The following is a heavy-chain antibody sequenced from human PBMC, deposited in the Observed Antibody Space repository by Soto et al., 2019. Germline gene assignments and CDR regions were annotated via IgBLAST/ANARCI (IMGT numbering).Heavy chain of an antibody. J-gene: IGHJ6*02. D-gene: IGHD5-18*01. CDR2: ISFDGTKI. CDR1: GFTFSSFG. V-gene: IGHV3-30*13. Sequence: QVELVESGGGVVQPGRSLRLSCAASGFTFSSFGLHWVRQAPGQGLQWVAVISFDGTKIYYADSVKGRFTISRDSSKNRLSLQTNRMRAEDTAVEYWARDFTAMVNDCSNFHRRGVWGQVTTVAVS. CDR3: ARDFTAMVNDCSNFHRRGV.